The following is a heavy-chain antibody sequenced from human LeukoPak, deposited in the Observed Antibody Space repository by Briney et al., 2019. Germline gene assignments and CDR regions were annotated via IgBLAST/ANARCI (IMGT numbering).Heavy chain of an antibody. D-gene: IGHD3-16*01. V-gene: IGHV1-3*01. Sequence: GASVKVSCKASGYTFTSYAMHWVRQAPGQRLEWMGWINAGNGNTKYSQKFQGRVTITRDTSASTAYMGLSSLRSEDTAVYYCARFWGRESNEVPRDYWGQGTLVTVSS. J-gene: IGHJ4*02. CDR1: GYTFTSYA. CDR3: ARFWGRESNEVPRDY. CDR2: INAGNGNT.